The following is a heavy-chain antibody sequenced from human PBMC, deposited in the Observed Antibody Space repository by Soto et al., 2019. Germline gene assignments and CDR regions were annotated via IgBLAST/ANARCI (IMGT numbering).Heavy chain of an antibody. D-gene: IGHD2-8*01. Sequence: QVQLVQSGAEVKKPGSSVKVSCKASGGTFSSYVIGWVRQAPGQGLEWMGGIISIFGTTRYAQRFQDRVTITADESPSTAYMELSSLRSEDTAAYYCATPLAYAMRGWDGLDVWGQGTRVTVSS. CDR3: ATPLAYAMRGWDGLDV. J-gene: IGHJ6*02. CDR2: IISIFGTT. V-gene: IGHV1-69*01. CDR1: GGTFSSYV.